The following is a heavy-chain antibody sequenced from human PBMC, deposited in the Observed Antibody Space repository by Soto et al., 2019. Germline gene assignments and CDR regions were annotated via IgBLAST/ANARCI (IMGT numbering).Heavy chain of an antibody. V-gene: IGHV1-2*02. D-gene: IGHD1-26*01. Sequence: ASVKVSCKTSGYTFSGHYIHWVRQAPQQGPEWMGEIGPESGATRYAEKFRGRVTMTMDTSITTVYMELSNLSPDDTAVYYCGRGRSGQIVIFYWGQGTPVTVSS. J-gene: IGHJ4*02. CDR1: GYTFSGHY. CDR2: IGPESGAT. CDR3: GRGRSGQIVIFY.